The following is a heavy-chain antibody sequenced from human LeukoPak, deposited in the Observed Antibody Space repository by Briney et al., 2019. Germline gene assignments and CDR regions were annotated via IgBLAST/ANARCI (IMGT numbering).Heavy chain of an antibody. CDR2: IKQAGSEK. Sequence: PGGSLRLSCAASGFTFSRYWMRWLRQAPGKGLEWVANIKQAGSEKYYMNSVKGRFSISRDNAKNSLYLQMNSLRAEDTAVYYCAREVDYYDRSDAFDIWGQGTMVTVSS. CDR1: GFTFSRYW. CDR3: AREVDYYDRSDAFDI. D-gene: IGHD3-22*01. J-gene: IGHJ3*02. V-gene: IGHV3-7*01.